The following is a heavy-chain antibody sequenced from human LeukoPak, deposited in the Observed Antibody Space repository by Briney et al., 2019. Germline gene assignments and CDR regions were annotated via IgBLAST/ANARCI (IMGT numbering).Heavy chain of an antibody. V-gene: IGHV4-34*01. Sequence: SETLSLTCAVYGGSFSGYYWSWIRQPPGKGLEWIGEINHSGSTNYNPSLKSRVTISVDTSKNQFSLKLSSVTAADTAVYYCARGTAMPYWGQGTLVTVCS. CDR3: ARGTAMPY. D-gene: IGHD5-18*01. CDR1: GGSFSGYY. J-gene: IGHJ4*02. CDR2: INHSGST.